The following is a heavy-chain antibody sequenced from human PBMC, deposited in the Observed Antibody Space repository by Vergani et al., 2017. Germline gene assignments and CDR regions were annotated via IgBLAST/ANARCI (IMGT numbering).Heavy chain of an antibody. Sequence: QLLESGGGLIQPGGSLRRSFAAPGLTFISYAMTWVRQLPGKGLKWVQGINNNGGSTYYADSGKGRFTISRDNSKNTLYLQMTDLRAEDTATYYCAKVCGSTSCPYGGGAFDVWGHGTMVTVSS. J-gene: IGHJ3*01. V-gene: IGHV3-23*01. CDR3: AKVCGSTSCPYGGGAFDV. CDR1: GLTFISYA. CDR2: INNNGGST. D-gene: IGHD2-2*01.